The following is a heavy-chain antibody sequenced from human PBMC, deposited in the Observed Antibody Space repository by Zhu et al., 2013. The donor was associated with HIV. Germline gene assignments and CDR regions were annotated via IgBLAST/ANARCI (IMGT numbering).Heavy chain of an antibody. CDR2: INPSGGST. CDR3: ARSDCSGGSCYQAIQHDY. Sequence: VQLVQSGAEVKKPGASVKVSCKASGYTFTSYYMHWVRQAPGQGLEWMGIINPSGGSTSYAQKFQGRVTMTRDTSTSTVYMELSSLRSEDTAVYYCARSDCSGGSCYQAIQHDYWGQGTLVTVSS. CDR1: GYTFTSYY. V-gene: IGHV1-46*01. J-gene: IGHJ4*02. D-gene: IGHD2-15*01.